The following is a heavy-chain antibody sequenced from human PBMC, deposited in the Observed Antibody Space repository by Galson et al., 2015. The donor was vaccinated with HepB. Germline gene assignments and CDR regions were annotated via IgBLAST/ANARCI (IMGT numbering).Heavy chain of an antibody. D-gene: IGHD6-19*01. CDR2: IRSKANSYAT. Sequence: SLRLSCAASGFTFSGSAMHWVRQASGKGLEWVGRIRSKANSYATAYAASVKGRFTISRDDSKNTAYLQMNSLKTEDTAVYYCTRSRYSSGWYYFDYWGQGTLVTVSS. J-gene: IGHJ4*02. CDR1: GFTFSGSA. V-gene: IGHV3-73*01. CDR3: TRSRYSSGWYYFDY.